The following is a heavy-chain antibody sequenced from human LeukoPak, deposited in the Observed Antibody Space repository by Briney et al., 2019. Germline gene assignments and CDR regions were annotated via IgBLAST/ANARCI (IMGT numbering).Heavy chain of an antibody. CDR2: IYYSGST. D-gene: IGHD2-2*02. J-gene: IGHJ4*02. CDR3: ARDTHLDY. Sequence: PSETLSLTCTVSGGTIRSYYWSWIRQPPGKGLEWIGYIYYSGSTYYNPSLKSRVTISVDTSKNQFSLKLSSVTAADTAVYYCARDTHLDYWGQGTLVTVSS. CDR1: GGTIRSYY. V-gene: IGHV4-59*04.